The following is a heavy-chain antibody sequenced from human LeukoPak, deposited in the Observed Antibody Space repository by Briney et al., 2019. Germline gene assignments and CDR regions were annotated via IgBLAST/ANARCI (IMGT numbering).Heavy chain of an antibody. CDR1: GGSISSSSYY. Sequence: PSETLSLTCTVSGGSISSSSYYWGWIRQPPGKGLEWIGSIYYSGSTYYNPSLKSRVTISVDTSKTQFSLKLSSVTAADTAVYYCARDYDDYSPAFDYWGQGTLVTVSS. D-gene: IGHD3-3*01. CDR3: ARDYDDYSPAFDY. J-gene: IGHJ4*02. V-gene: IGHV4-39*07. CDR2: IYYSGST.